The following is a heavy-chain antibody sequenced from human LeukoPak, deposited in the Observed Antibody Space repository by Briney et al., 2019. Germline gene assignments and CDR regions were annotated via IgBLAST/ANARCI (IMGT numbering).Heavy chain of an antibody. V-gene: IGHV4-59*01. D-gene: IGHD2-2*01. Sequence: PSETLSLTCTVTGGSISSYYWSWIRQPPGKGLEWIGYIYYSGSTNYNPSLKCRVTISVDKSKNQFSLKLSSVTAADTAVYYCARSTTSIVVVPAATVWGQGNLVTVSS. CDR3: ARSTTSIVVVPAATV. CDR1: GGSISSYY. J-gene: IGHJ4*02. CDR2: IYYSGST.